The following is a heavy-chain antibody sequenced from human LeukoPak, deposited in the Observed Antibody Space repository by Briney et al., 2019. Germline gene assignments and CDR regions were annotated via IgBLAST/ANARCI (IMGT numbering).Heavy chain of an antibody. Sequence: GGSLRLSCAASGFTFRTYWMHWVRQVPGEGLVWVSRISSDGSSTIYADSVKGRFTISRDNANNTLYLQMNSLRGEDTAVYYCAREWALPEAYYMDVWGKGTTVTVSS. CDR1: GFTFRTYW. CDR2: ISSDGSST. J-gene: IGHJ6*03. D-gene: IGHD1-26*01. V-gene: IGHV3-74*01. CDR3: AREWALPEAYYMDV.